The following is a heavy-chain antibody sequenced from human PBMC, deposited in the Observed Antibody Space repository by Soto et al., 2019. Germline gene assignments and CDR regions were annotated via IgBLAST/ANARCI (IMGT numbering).Heavy chain of an antibody. CDR2: IGTLSDT. CDR3: ARVAPEYSSTPRRFDF. V-gene: IGHV3-13*01. D-gene: IGHD6-13*01. CDR1: GFTFSTFD. Sequence: GGSLRLSCAGSGFTFSTFDIHWVRQAPGKGLEWVSGIGTLSDTFYAASVQGRFTISRQNAKNSVYLQMNSLRAEDTAVYHCARVAPEYSSTPRRFDFWGQGTLVTVSS. J-gene: IGHJ4*02.